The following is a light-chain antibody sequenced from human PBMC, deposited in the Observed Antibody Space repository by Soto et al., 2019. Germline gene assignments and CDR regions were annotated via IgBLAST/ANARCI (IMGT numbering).Light chain of an antibody. CDR1: SSDVGSYNL. CDR2: EVS. J-gene: IGLJ1*01. CDR3: CSYAGSSTFGYG. V-gene: IGLV2-23*02. Sequence: QSVLTQPASVSGSPGQSITISCTGTSSDVGSYNLVSWYQQHPGKAPKLMIYEVSKRPSGVSNRFSGSKSGKTASLTISVLQAEDEADYYCCSYAGSSTFGYGFGTGTKVTVL.